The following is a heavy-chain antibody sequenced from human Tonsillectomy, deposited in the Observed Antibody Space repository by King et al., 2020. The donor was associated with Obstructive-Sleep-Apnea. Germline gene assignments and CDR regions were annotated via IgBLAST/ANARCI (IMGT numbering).Heavy chain of an antibody. CDR3: ARVLSLDY. V-gene: IGHV3-48*04. CDR2: ISSSSTI. D-gene: IGHD2/OR15-2a*01. Sequence: VQLVESGGGLVQPGGSLRLSCAASGFTFSSYSMNWVRQAPGKGLEWVSYISSSSTIYYADSVKGRFTISRDNAKNSLYLQMNSLRAEDTAVYYCARVLSLDYWGQGTLVTVSS. CDR1: GFTFSSYS. J-gene: IGHJ4*02.